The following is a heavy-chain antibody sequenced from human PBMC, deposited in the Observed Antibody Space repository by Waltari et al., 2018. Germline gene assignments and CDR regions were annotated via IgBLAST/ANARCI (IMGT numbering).Heavy chain of an antibody. CDR3: ARGGYCSGGSCYLTYFDY. CDR2: INPNSGGT. Sequence: QVQLVQSGAEVKKPGASVKVSCKASGYTFTGYYMHWVRPAPGQGLEWMGRINPNSGGTNYAQKFQGRVTMTRDTSISTAYMELSRLRSDDTAVYYCARGGYCSGGSCYLTYFDYWGQGTLVTVSS. V-gene: IGHV1-2*06. D-gene: IGHD2-15*01. J-gene: IGHJ4*02. CDR1: GYTFTGYY.